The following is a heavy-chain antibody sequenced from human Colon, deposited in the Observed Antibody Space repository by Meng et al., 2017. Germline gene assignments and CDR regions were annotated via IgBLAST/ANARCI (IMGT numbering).Heavy chain of an antibody. CDR3: ARGGIGEAGLDY. CDR1: GLTFRGFA. CDR2: IGSGGGDR. Sequence: EVQILESGGDLVQPGVSLRLSCATSGLTFRGFAMTWVRQAPGKGLQWVSSIGSGGGDRYYVDSVRGRFTISRDDSNNMLFLEMDSLRGEDTALYYCARGGIGEAGLDYWGQGALVTVSS. J-gene: IGHJ4*02. D-gene: IGHD6-13*01. V-gene: IGHV3-23*01.